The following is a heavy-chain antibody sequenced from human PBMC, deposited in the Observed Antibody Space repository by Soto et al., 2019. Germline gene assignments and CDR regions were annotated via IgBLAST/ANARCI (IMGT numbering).Heavy chain of an antibody. D-gene: IGHD6-19*01. CDR2: IYWNDDD. Sequence: SGPTLVNPTQTLTLTCSFSVFSLTSSGVGVGFFRQPPGKALEWLGLIYWNDDDRYRASLHSRLTITKDTSKNQVVLTMTNMDPEDTATYYCAHRPGGSGFRYYFDYWGQGTLVTVSS. CDR3: AHRPGGSGFRYYFDY. V-gene: IGHV2-5*01. J-gene: IGHJ4*02. CDR1: VFSLTSSGVG.